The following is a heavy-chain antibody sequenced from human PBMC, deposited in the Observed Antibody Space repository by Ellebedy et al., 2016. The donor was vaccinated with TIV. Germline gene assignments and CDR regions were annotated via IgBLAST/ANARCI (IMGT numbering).Heavy chain of an antibody. CDR3: VTFSGSSGSFDH. Sequence: ASVKVSCKASGYTFSSFPLSWVRQAPGQGLEWMGVIDPRPGSTTYAQKLQGRFTMTRDTSTSTVYMELSSLRSEDSAVYYCVTFSGSSGSFDHWGQGTLVSVSA. CDR2: IDPRPGST. D-gene: IGHD3-22*01. J-gene: IGHJ4*02. CDR1: GYTFSSFP. V-gene: IGHV1-46*04.